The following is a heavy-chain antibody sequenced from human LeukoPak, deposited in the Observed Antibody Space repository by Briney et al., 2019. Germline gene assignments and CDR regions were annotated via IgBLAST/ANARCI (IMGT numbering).Heavy chain of an antibody. Sequence: ASVKVSCKVSGYTLTELSMHWVRQAPGKGLEWMGGFDPEDGETIYAQKFQGGVTMTEDTSTDTAYMELCSLRSEDTAVYYCATGSYGYFLLNYWGQGTLVTVSS. CDR1: GYTLTELS. CDR3: ATGSYGYFLLNY. J-gene: IGHJ4*02. D-gene: IGHD5-18*01. CDR2: FDPEDGET. V-gene: IGHV1-24*01.